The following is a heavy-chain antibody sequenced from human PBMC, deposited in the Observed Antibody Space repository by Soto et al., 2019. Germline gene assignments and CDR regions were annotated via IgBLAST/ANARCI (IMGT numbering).Heavy chain of an antibody. D-gene: IGHD5-12*01. J-gene: IGHJ6*02. CDR2: ISTYNGDT. V-gene: IGHV1-18*01. Sequence: ASVKVSCKASGYTFTRSGISWVRQAPGQGLEWMGWISTYNGDTNYAQTFQGRVTMTTDTSTSTVHMEGRSLRSDDTAVYYCAREGVAPYYYYGMDVWGQGPPVTVSS. CDR3: AREGVAPYYYYGMDV. CDR1: GYTFTRSG.